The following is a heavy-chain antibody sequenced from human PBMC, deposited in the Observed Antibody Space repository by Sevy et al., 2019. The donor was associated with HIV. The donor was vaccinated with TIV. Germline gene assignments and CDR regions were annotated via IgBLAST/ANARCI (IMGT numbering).Heavy chain of an antibody. Sequence: GGSLRLSRAASGFTFNTYAMHWVRQAPGKGLEWVAIISYDGTKEYYADSVKGRFTISRDNSRNTLYLQMNYLRVEDTAVYFCAKVATMTATWLDPWGQGTLVTVSS. CDR1: GFTFNTYA. V-gene: IGHV3-30*18. CDR2: ISYDGTKE. D-gene: IGHD2-15*01. CDR3: AKVATMTATWLDP. J-gene: IGHJ5*02.